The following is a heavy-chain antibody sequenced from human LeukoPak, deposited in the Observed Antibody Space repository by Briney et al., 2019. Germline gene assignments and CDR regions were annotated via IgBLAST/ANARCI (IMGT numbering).Heavy chain of an antibody. J-gene: IGHJ4*02. V-gene: IGHV3-21*01. Sequence: PGGSLRLSCAASGFSFSSHWMSWVRQAPGKGLEWVSSISSSSSYIYYADSVKGRFTISRDNAKNSLYLQMNSLRAEDTAVYYCARATRFDYWGQGTLVTVSS. CDR2: ISSSSSYI. CDR3: ARATRFDY. CDR1: GFSFSSHW.